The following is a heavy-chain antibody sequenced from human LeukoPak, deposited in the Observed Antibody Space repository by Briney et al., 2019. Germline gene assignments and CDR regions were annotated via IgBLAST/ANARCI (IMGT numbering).Heavy chain of an antibody. D-gene: IGHD1-26*01. CDR2: ISSGSLYI. Sequence: GGSLRLSCAASAFTFSTYSMNWVRQAPGKGLEWVSSISSGSLYIYYADSVKGRFTISRDNAKNSLYLQMNSLRAEDTAVYYCASEHSGNYYRPFDYWGHGTLVTVSS. CDR3: ASEHSGNYYRPFDY. CDR1: AFTFSTYS. V-gene: IGHV3-21*01. J-gene: IGHJ4*01.